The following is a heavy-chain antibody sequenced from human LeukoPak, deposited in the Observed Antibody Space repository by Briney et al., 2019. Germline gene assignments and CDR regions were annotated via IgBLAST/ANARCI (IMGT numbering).Heavy chain of an antibody. V-gene: IGHV1-69*13. CDR1: GGTFSSYA. CDR3: ARARKVAAAGKVCGMDV. D-gene: IGHD6-13*01. CDR2: IIPIFGTA. J-gene: IGHJ6*02. Sequence: ASVKVSCKASGGTFSSYAISWVRQAPGQGLEWMGGIIPIFGTANYAQKFQGRVTITADESTSTAYMELSSLRSEDTAVYYCARARKVAAAGKVCGMDVWGQGTTVTVSS.